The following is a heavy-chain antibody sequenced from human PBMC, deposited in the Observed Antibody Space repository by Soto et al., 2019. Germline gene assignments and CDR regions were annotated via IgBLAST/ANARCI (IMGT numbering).Heavy chain of an antibody. J-gene: IGHJ4*02. D-gene: IGHD1-26*01. CDR3: ARLYRRGGGQQDY. CDR1: GGTFSSYA. Sequence: QVQLVQSGAEVKKPGSSVKVSCKASGGTFSSYAISWVRQAPGQGLEWMGGIIPIFGTANYAQKFQGRVTITGDESPRKAYMELSSVGSEETAVYYCARLYRRGGGQQDYWGQGTLVTVSS. V-gene: IGHV1-69*01. CDR2: IIPIFGTA.